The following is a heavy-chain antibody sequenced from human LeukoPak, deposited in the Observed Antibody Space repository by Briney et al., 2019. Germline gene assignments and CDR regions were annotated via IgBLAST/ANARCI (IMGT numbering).Heavy chain of an antibody. CDR3: ARHGWQLGYYYMDI. D-gene: IGHD6-6*01. Sequence: GESLKISCKGSGYKFTSDWIGWVRQMPGKGLAWMGIIYPGDSDTRYSPSFQGQVTISADKSISTAYLQWSSLKASDTAMYYCARHGWQLGYYYMDIWGKGTTVTVSS. J-gene: IGHJ6*03. CDR1: GYKFTSDW. CDR2: IYPGDSDT. V-gene: IGHV5-51*01.